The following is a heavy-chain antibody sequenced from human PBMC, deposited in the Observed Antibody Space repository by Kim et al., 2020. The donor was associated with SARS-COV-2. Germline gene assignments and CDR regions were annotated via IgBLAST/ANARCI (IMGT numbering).Heavy chain of an antibody. CDR1: GGSISSSSYY. Sequence: SETLSLTCTVSGGSISSSSYYWGWIRQPPGKGLEWIGSIYYSGSTYYNPSLKSRVTISVDTSKNQFSLKLSSVTAADTAVYYCARRGGSSGYYRLYYFDYWGQGTLVTVSS. CDR3: ARRGGSSGYYRLYYFDY. V-gene: IGHV4-39*01. D-gene: IGHD3-22*01. J-gene: IGHJ4*02. CDR2: IYYSGST.